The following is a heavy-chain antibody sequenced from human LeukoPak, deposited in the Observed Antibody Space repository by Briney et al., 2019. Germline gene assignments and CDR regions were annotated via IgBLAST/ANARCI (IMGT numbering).Heavy chain of an antibody. Sequence: PGGSLRLSCAASGFTFSSYAMSWVRQAPGKGLEWVSAISGSGGSTYYADSVKGRFTISRDNSKNTLYLQMNSLRAEDTAVYYCAKSRGCSGGSCYGRTDYWGQGTLVTVSS. D-gene: IGHD2-15*01. CDR1: GFTFSSYA. V-gene: IGHV3-23*01. CDR2: ISGSGGST. CDR3: AKSRGCSGGSCYGRTDY. J-gene: IGHJ4*02.